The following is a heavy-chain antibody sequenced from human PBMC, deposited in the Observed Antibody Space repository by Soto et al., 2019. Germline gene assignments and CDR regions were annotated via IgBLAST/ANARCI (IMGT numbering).Heavy chain of an antibody. D-gene: IGHD6-19*01. CDR1: GFTFKSYA. CDR3: AKEPYSSFVLGTFHY. Sequence: EVQLLESGGGLAQPGGSLRLSCAASGFTFKSYAMSWVRQPPGKGLEWVSGSSGSGGTTYHADSVKGRFTISRDNSKNTLYLQMNSLRVEDTAVYYCAKEPYSSFVLGTFHYWGQGALVTVSS. CDR2: SSGSGGTT. V-gene: IGHV3-23*01. J-gene: IGHJ4*02.